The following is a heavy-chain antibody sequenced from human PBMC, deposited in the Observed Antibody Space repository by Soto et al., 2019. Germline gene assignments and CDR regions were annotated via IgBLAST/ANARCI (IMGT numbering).Heavy chain of an antibody. D-gene: IGHD2-2*03. Sequence: GGSLRLSCAASGFTFSNYGMHWVRKAPGKGLEWVAVISYDGSNKYYADSVKGRFTISRDNSKNTLYLQMNSLRAEDTAVYYCAKDGYCSTTSCYFDNWGQGTLVTVSS. CDR2: ISYDGSNK. V-gene: IGHV3-30*18. CDR1: GFTFSNYG. CDR3: AKDGYCSTTSCYFDN. J-gene: IGHJ4*02.